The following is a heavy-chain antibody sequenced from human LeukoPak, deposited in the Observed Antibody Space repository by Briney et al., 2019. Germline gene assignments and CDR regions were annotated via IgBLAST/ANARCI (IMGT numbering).Heavy chain of an antibody. CDR2: INTNTGNP. J-gene: IGHJ4*02. V-gene: IGHV7-4-1*02. D-gene: IGHD6-13*01. CDR1: GYTFSGYY. Sequence: ASVKVSCKASGYTFSGYYLHWVRQAPGQGLEWMGWINTNTGNPTYAQGFTGRFVFSLDTSVSTAYLQISSLKAEDTAVYYCARSPFSSSWPHPFDYWGQGTLVTVSS. CDR3: ARSPFSSSWPHPFDY.